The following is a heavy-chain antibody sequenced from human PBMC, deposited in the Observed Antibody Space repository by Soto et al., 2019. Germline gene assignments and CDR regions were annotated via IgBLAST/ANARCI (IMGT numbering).Heavy chain of an antibody. D-gene: IGHD1-26*01. V-gene: IGHV3-23*01. J-gene: IGHJ5*02. CDR3: AKNQGVELVPLATVDWFDP. CDR1: GFIFENFG. Sequence: GGSLRLSCAASGFIFENFGMSWVRQAPGKGLEWISSISGSGFKKYYADSVMGRFTISRDNSKSTVYLELNNLSAEDTAVYHCAKNQGVELVPLATVDWFDPWGQGSVVTVSS. CDR2: ISGSGFKK.